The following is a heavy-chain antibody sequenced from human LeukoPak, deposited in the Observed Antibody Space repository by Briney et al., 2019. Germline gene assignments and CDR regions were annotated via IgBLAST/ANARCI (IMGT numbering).Heavy chain of an antibody. CDR2: ISYDGGNK. J-gene: IGHJ3*02. D-gene: IGHD3-10*01. V-gene: IGHV3-30*03. Sequence: PGGSLRLSCAASGFTFSSYGMHWVRQAPGKGLEWVAVISYDGGNKYYADSVKGRFTISRDNSKNTLYLQMNSLRAEDTAVYYCATWRELLWFGADSFDIWGQGTMVTVSS. CDR3: ATWRELLWFGADSFDI. CDR1: GFTFSSYG.